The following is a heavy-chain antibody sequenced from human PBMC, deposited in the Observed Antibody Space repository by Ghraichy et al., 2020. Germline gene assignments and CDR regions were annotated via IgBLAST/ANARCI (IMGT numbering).Heavy chain of an antibody. Sequence: GGSLRLSCVASGFTFSDPDMSSIRQAPGKGLEWVSYISSSGNTMYVDSVKGRFTISRDNAKSSLYLQMNSLRAEDTAVYYCARGQSSYSYGFPIDYWGQGTLVTVSS. J-gene: IGHJ4*02. V-gene: IGHV3-11*01. CDR2: ISSSGNTM. D-gene: IGHD5-18*01. CDR1: GFTFSDPD. CDR3: ARGQSSYSYGFPIDY.